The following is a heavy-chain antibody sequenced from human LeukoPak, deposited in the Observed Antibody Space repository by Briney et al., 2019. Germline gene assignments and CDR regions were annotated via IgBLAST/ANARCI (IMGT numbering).Heavy chain of an antibody. CDR2: LNPQSGHT. CDR3: ATAYSGYVFDY. Sequence: ASVKVSCKASGYTFITYDIIWVRQAAGQGLEWVGWLNPQSGHTGYTESFQGRVTMTEDTSTDTACMELSSLRSEDTAVYYCATAYSGYVFDYWGQGTLVTVSS. CDR1: GYTFITYD. D-gene: IGHD5-12*01. V-gene: IGHV1-8*01. J-gene: IGHJ4*02.